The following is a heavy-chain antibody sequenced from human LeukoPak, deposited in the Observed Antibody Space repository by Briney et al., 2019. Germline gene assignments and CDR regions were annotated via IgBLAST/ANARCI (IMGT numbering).Heavy chain of an antibody. CDR3: AAGRGRYCSSTSCSLVVSWFDP. CDR2: IVVGSGNT. Sequence: SVKVSCKASGFTFTSSAVQWVRQARGQRLEWIGWIVVGSGNTNYAQKFQERVTITRDMSTSTAYMEPSSLRSEDTAVYYCAAGRGRYCSSTSCSLVVSWFDPWGQGTLVTVSS. D-gene: IGHD2-2*01. V-gene: IGHV1-58*01. J-gene: IGHJ5*02. CDR1: GFTFTSSA.